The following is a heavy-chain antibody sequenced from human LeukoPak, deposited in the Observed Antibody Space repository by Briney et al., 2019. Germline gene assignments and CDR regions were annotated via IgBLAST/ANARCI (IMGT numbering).Heavy chain of an antibody. CDR2: ISSSSSYI. J-gene: IGHJ5*02. Sequence: GGSLRLSCAASGFTSSSYSMNWVRQAPGKGLEWVSSISSSSSYIYYADSVKGRFTISRDNAKNSLFLRMDNLRVEDTAIYYCARAHIQDYTVVALVDHWGQGTLVTVSS. D-gene: IGHD2-15*01. CDR1: GFTSSSYS. CDR3: ARAHIQDYTVVALVDH. V-gene: IGHV3-21*01.